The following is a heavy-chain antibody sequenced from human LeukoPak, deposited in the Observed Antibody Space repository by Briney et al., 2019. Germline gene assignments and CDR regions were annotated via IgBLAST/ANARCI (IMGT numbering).Heavy chain of an antibody. CDR2: INPGNGNT. CDR1: GYTFTSYG. Sequence: ASVKVSCKASGYTFTSYGISWVRQAPGQGLEWMGWINPGNGNTEYSQKFQGRVTITRDTSATTAYMELSSLRSEDTAVFYCARVLYYYDSSGYAEGALDIWGQGTMVTVSS. CDR3: ARVLYYYDSSGYAEGALDI. D-gene: IGHD3-22*01. V-gene: IGHV1-18*01. J-gene: IGHJ3*02.